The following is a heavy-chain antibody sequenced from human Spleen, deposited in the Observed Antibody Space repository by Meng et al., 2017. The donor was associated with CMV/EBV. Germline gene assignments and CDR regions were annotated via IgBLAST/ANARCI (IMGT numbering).Heavy chain of an antibody. CDR3: ARAETSMVQPPNLCGMDV. D-gene: IGHD5-18*01. J-gene: IGHJ6*02. V-gene: IGHV3-30-3*01. CDR2: ISSDGSNK. Sequence: GGSLRLSCAASGFTFITYAMHWVRQAPGKGLEWVAVISSDGSNKYYADSVKGRFTISRDNSKNTLYLQMNSLRPEDTAVFYCARAETSMVQPPNLCGMDVWGQGTTVTVSS. CDR1: GFTFITYA.